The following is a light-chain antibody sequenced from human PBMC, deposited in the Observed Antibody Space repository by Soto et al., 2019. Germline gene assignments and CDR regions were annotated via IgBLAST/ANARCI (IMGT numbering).Light chain of an antibody. CDR1: SSDVGAYNF. J-gene: IGLJ1*01. CDR3: SSYTGGNPSYV. CDR2: EVS. V-gene: IGLV2-14*03. Sequence: QSALTQPASVSGSPGQSITISCTGTSSDVGAYNFVSWYQQHPGKAPKLMIHEVSNRPSGVSDRFSGSKSGNTASLTVSGLQAEDEADYYCSSYTGGNPSYVFGTGTKLTVL.